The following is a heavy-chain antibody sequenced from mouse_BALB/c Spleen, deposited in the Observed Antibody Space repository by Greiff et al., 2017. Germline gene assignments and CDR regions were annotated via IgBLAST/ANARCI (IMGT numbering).Heavy chain of an antibody. V-gene: IGHV1S137*01. D-gene: IGHD1-1*01. CDR1: VFTFPYYA. CDR3: ARVARGDYAMDY. J-gene: IGHJ4*01. CDR2: ISTYYGDA. Sequence: VPLQPSGAELVWPGVSVQFSCPGSVFTFPYYAMHWVKQSHAMSLEWLGFISTYYGDASYNQKFKGKATLTVYKSSSTAYMELARLTSEDSDIYYCARVARGDYAMDYWGQGTAGTVAA.